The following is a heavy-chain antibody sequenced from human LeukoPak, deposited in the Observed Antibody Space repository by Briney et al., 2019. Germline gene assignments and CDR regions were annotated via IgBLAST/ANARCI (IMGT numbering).Heavy chain of an antibody. D-gene: IGHD3-10*01. CDR2: IAWNSGNT. J-gene: IGHJ4*02. Sequence: GGSLRLSCAASGFTFDNYAMHWLRQAPGKGLEWVSGIAWNSGNTGFADSVKGRFTISRGNAEGSLYLHMNSLTPEDTDFYFCAKDMNSYGSGSSYNPWGPFDSWGQGTLVTVSS. V-gene: IGHV3-9*01. CDR1: GFTFDNYA. CDR3: AKDMNSYGSGSSYNPWGPFDS.